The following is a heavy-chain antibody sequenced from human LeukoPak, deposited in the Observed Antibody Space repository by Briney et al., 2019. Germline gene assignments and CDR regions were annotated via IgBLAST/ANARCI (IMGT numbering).Heavy chain of an antibody. CDR2: IRYDGSNK. D-gene: IGHD4-11*01. Sequence: GGSLRLSCAASGFTFSSYGMHWVRQAPGKGLEGVAFIRYDGSNKYYADSVKGRFTISRDNSKNTLYLQMSSLRAEDTAVYYCAKDLGYSNFYFDYWGQGTLVTVSS. CDR3: AKDLGYSNFYFDY. J-gene: IGHJ4*02. CDR1: GFTFSSYG. V-gene: IGHV3-30*02.